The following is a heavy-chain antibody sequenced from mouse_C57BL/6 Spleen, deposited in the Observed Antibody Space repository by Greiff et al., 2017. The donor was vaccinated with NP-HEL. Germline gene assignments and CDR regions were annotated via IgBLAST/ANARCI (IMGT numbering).Heavy chain of an antibody. Sequence: VQLQESGPGLVKPSQSLSLTCSVTGYSITSGYYWNWIRQFPGNKLEWMGYISYDGSNNYNPSLKNRISITRDTSKNQFFLKLNSVTTEDTATYYCASTGYDERGYATDYWGQGTSVTVSS. CDR3: ASTGYDERGYATDY. CDR2: ISYDGSN. D-gene: IGHD2-2*01. CDR1: GYSITSGYY. J-gene: IGHJ4*01. V-gene: IGHV3-6*01.